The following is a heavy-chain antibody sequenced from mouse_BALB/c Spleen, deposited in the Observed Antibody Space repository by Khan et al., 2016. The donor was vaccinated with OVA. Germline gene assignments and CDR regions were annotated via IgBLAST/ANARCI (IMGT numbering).Heavy chain of an antibody. CDR2: MCSGGSFT. CDR1: GFIFSNYG. D-gene: IGHD1-2*01. CDR3: SRFITTSTGDYYGMDY. Sequence: EVELVESGGDLVKPGGSLKLSCAASGFIFSNYGMSWVRQTPDKRLEWVATMCSGGSFTYYPASVKGRFTISRDNAKNNLYLQVNSLKSEDTAMYYCSRFITTSTGDYYGMDYWGQGTSVTVSS. V-gene: IGHV5-6*01. J-gene: IGHJ4*01.